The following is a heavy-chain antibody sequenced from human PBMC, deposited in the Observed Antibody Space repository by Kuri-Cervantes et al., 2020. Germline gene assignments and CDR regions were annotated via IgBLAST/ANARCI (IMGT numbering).Heavy chain of an antibody. CDR2: INHSGST. CDR3: AKEMATMYFDY. CDR1: GFTFSNAW. Sequence: GSLRLSCAASGFTFSNAWMSWVRQAPGKGLEWIGEINHSGSTNYNPSLKSRVTISVDTSKNQFSLKLSSVTAADTAVYYCAKEMATMYFDYWGQGTLVTVSS. J-gene: IGHJ4*02. D-gene: IGHD5-24*01. V-gene: IGHV4-34*08.